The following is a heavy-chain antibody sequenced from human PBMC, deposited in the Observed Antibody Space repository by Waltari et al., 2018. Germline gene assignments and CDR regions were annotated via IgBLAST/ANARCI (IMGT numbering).Heavy chain of an antibody. CDR3: ASSSGSYPYY. CDR1: GGSFSNYY. CDR2: INDRGST. V-gene: IGHV4-34*01. J-gene: IGHJ4*02. Sequence: QVQLQQWGAGLLKPSETLPLTCAVYGGSFSNYYWSWIRQPPGKGLEWTGEINDRGSTNYDQSLESRVSISVGTSENQFSLKLGSVTAADTAVDYCASSSGSYPYYWGQGTLVTVSA. D-gene: IGHD1-26*01.